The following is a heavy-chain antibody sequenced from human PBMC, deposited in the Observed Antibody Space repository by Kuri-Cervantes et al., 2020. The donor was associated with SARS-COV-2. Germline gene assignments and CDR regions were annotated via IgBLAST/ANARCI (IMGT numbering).Heavy chain of an antibody. Sequence: ESPKIPRAASGFTFSSYWMSWVRQAPGKGLEWVANIKQYGSEKYYVNSVKGRFTISRDNAKNSLYLQMNSLRAEDTAVYYCAMKSTRNNYYDSSGSFDYWGQGTLVTVSS. V-gene: IGHV3-7*02. CDR3: AMKSTRNNYYDSSGSFDY. CDR1: GFTFSSYW. D-gene: IGHD3-22*01. J-gene: IGHJ4*02. CDR2: IKQYGSEK.